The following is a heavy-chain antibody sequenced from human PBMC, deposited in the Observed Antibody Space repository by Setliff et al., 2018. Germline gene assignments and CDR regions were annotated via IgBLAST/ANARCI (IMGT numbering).Heavy chain of an antibody. D-gene: IGHD2-15*01. V-gene: IGHV4-4*07. CDR1: GGSISSYY. CDR2: IYTSGST. Sequence: PSETLSLTCTVSGGSISSYYWSWIRQPAGKGLEWIGHIYTSGSTNYNPSLKSRVTISVDTSKNQFSLKLSSVTAADTAVYYCARVRVVVIGNYYYYYGMDVWGQGTTVTVSS. CDR3: ARVRVVVIGNYYYYYGMDV. J-gene: IGHJ6*02.